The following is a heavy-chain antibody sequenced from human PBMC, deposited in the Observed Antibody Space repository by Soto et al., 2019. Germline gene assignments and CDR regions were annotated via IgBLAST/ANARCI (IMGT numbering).Heavy chain of an antibody. Sequence: SETLSLTCTVSGGSISSSSYYWGWIRQPPGKGLEWIGSIYYSGSTYYNPSLKSRVTISVDTSKNQFSLKLGSVTAADTAVYYCARHGGHSWYRIAVAGPDAFDIWGQGTMVTVSS. CDR2: IYYSGST. D-gene: IGHD6-19*01. CDR3: ARHGGHSWYRIAVAGPDAFDI. V-gene: IGHV4-39*01. J-gene: IGHJ3*02. CDR1: GGSISSSSYY.